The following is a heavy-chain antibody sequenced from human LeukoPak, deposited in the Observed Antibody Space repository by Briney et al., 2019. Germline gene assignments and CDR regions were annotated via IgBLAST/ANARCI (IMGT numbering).Heavy chain of an antibody. J-gene: IGHJ4*02. Sequence: GGSLRLSCAASGFTFSSYAMSWVRQAPGKGLEWVSAISGSGGSTYYADSVKGRFTISRDNSKNTLYLQMNSLRAEDTAVYYCAEDGVGPYSSSSAPTFFDYWGQGTLVTVSS. CDR1: GFTFSSYA. CDR2: ISGSGGST. V-gene: IGHV3-23*01. CDR3: AEDGVGPYSSSSAPTFFDY. D-gene: IGHD6-6*01.